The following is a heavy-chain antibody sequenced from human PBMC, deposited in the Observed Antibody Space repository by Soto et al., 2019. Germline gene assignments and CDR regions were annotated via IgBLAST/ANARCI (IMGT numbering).Heavy chain of an antibody. CDR2: IYYSGST. V-gene: IGHV4-31*03. CDR3: ARDISDGSGSS. J-gene: IGHJ4*02. Sequence: SETLSLTCTVSDGSIGSGGYYWSWIRQHPGKGLEWIGYIYYSGSTYYNPSLKSRVTISVDTSKNQFSLKLSSVTAADTAVYYCARDISDGSGSSWGQGTLVTVSS. CDR1: DGSIGSGGYY. D-gene: IGHD3-10*01.